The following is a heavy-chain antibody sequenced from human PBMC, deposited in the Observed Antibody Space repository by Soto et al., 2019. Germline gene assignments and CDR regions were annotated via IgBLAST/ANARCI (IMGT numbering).Heavy chain of an antibody. CDR2: LDQVGSKT. J-gene: IGHJ4*02. Sequence: EVQLVESGGDLVQPGGSLRLSCAASGFTFSYYWMTWVRQAPGKGLEWVATLDQVGSKTVYVDSVKGRFTISRDNGRNSLDLQMNSLSGEDTAVYYCARENWGSCNYWGQGTLVTVSS. V-gene: IGHV3-7*03. CDR3: ARENWGSCNY. D-gene: IGHD7-27*01. CDR1: GFTFSYYW.